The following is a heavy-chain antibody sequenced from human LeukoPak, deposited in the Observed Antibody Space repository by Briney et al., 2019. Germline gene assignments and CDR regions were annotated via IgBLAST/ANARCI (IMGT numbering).Heavy chain of an antibody. D-gene: IGHD2-8*01. CDR1: GFTFRAFS. Sequence: GGSLRLSCAASGFTFRAFSMVWVRQAPGKGLEWVSTISSSNTYIYYVDSVKGRFTISSDDAKNSLYLEMNSLRVDDTAVYYCARSANGFDYWGQGTLVTVSS. J-gene: IGHJ4*02. V-gene: IGHV3-21*01. CDR2: ISSSNTYI. CDR3: ARSANGFDY.